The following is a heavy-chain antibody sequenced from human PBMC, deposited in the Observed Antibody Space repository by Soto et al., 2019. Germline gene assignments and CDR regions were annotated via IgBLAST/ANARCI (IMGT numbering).Heavy chain of an antibody. D-gene: IGHD3-10*01. CDR1: GYTFTSYG. CDR3: ARPTYYYGSGLDAFDI. Sequence: GASVKVSCKASGYTFTSYGISWVRQAPGQGLEWMGWISAYNGNTNYAQKLQGRVTVTTDTSTSTAYMELRSLRSDDTAVYYCARPTYYYGSGLDAFDIWGQGTMVTVSS. V-gene: IGHV1-18*01. CDR2: ISAYNGNT. J-gene: IGHJ3*02.